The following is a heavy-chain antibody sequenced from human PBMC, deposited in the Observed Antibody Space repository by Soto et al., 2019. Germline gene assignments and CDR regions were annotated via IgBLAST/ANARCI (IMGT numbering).Heavy chain of an antibody. CDR2: IYYSGST. D-gene: IGHD3-3*01. Sequence: PSETLSLTCTVSGGSISSGGYYWSWIRQHPGKGLEWIGYIYYSGSTYYNPSLKSRVTISVDTSKNQFSLKLSSVTAADTAVYYCARDNGFWSGYYSGNWFVPWGQGTMVTVS. J-gene: IGHJ5*02. CDR1: GGSISSGGYY. CDR3: ARDNGFWSGYYSGNWFVP. V-gene: IGHV4-31*03.